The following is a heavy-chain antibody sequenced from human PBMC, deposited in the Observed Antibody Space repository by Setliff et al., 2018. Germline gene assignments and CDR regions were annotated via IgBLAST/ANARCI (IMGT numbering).Heavy chain of an antibody. D-gene: IGHD2-15*01. CDR3: ARGRGGYCNNSCANESWP. Sequence: PSETLSLTCTVYGGSISSYYWTWTRHPPGQGLEWIGEINQSGSTNYNPFLKSRITISVDTSKTQFSLKLNSVTAADTAVYYCARGRGGYCNNSCANESWPWGQGTLVTVSS. J-gene: IGHJ5*02. CDR1: GGSISSYY. CDR2: INQSGST. V-gene: IGHV4-34*01.